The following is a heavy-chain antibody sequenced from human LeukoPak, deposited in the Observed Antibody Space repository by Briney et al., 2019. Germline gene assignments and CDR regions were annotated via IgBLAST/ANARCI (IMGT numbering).Heavy chain of an antibody. J-gene: IGHJ5*02. V-gene: IGHV1-2*02. D-gene: IGHD1-1*01. CDR2: INPNSGGT. CDR3: ARGPRSGWNDVWFDP. Sequence: ASVKVSCKASGYTFTGYYMHWVRQAPGQGLEWMGWINPNSGGTNYAQKFQGRVTMTRDTSISTAYMELSRLRSDDTAVYYCARGPRSGWNDVWFDPWGQGTLVTVSS. CDR1: GYTFTGYY.